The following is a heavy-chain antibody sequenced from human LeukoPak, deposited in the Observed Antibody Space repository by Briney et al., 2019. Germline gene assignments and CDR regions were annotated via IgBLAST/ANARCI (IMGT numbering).Heavy chain of an antibody. Sequence: GGSLRLSCAASGFTFSSYGMHWVRQAPGKRLEWVAFIRYDGSNKYYADSVKGRFTISRDNPKNTLYLQMNSLRAEDTAVYYCTTPVGWCQGTLVTVSS. CDR1: GFTFSSYG. D-gene: IGHD1-26*01. CDR3: TTPVG. V-gene: IGHV3-30*02. CDR2: IRYDGSNK. J-gene: IGHJ4*02.